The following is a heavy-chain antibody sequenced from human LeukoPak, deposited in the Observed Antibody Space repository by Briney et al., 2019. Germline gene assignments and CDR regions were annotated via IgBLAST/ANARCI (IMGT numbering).Heavy chain of an antibody. V-gene: IGHV1-46*01. D-gene: IGHD5-24*01. CDR1: GYTFTRYL. CDR2: INPSGGST. J-gene: IGHJ1*01. Sequence: ASVNVSCKASGYTFTRYLMHWVRQAPGQGLEWMGIINPSGGSTNYPQKFQGRITMTRDTSTSTVYMELSSLRSEDTAVYFCATGRDGYNSEYFQHWGQGTLVTVSS. CDR3: ATGRDGYNSEYFQH.